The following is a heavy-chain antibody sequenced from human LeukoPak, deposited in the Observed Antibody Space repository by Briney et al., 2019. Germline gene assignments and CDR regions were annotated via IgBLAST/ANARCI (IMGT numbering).Heavy chain of an antibody. J-gene: IGHJ4*02. D-gene: IGHD2-21*02. V-gene: IGHV5-51*01. CDR1: GYSYTNYW. CDR3: ASAYHGDSSWAF. Sequence: GESLKISSKGSGYSYTNYWIGWVRQMPGKGLEWMGFINPSDSDTRYRPSFPGQVTISADKSIYTAYLQWSSLKASDTAIYYCASAYHGDSSWAFWGQGTLVTVSS. CDR2: INPSDSDT.